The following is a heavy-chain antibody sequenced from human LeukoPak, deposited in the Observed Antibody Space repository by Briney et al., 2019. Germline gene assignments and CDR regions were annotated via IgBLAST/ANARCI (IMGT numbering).Heavy chain of an antibody. D-gene: IGHD3-10*02. Sequence: GGSLRLSCAAPGFTFSSYEMNWVRQAPGKGLEWVSYISSSGSTIYYADSVKGRFTISRDNAKNSLYLQMNSLRAEDTAVYYCAELDITMIGGFWGKGTTVTISS. CDR1: GFTFSSYE. CDR3: AELDITMIGGF. CDR2: ISSSGSTI. V-gene: IGHV3-48*03. J-gene: IGHJ6*04.